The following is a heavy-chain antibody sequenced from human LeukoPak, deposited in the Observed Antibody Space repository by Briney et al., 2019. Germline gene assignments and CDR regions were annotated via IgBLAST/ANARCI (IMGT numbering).Heavy chain of an antibody. Sequence: GASVKVSCKASGYTFTSYGISWVRQAPGQGLEWMGWISAYNGNTNYAQKLQGRVTMTTDTSTSTVYMELSSLRSEDTAAYYCARDLGVSAYERFDYWGQGTLVTVSS. J-gene: IGHJ4*02. CDR2: ISAYNGNT. V-gene: IGHV1-18*01. CDR3: ARDLGVSAYERFDY. D-gene: IGHD5-12*01. CDR1: GYTFTSYG.